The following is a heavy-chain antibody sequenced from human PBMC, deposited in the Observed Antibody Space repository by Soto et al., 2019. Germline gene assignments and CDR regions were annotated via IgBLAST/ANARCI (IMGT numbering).Heavy chain of an antibody. V-gene: IGHV3-33*01. D-gene: IGHD1-26*01. CDR3: ARDSYRIMSGFDI. J-gene: IGHJ3*02. CDR2: IWYDGSNK. CDR1: GFTFSSYG. Sequence: QVQLVESGGGVVQPGRSLRLSCAASGFTFSSYGMHWVRQAPGKGLEWVAVIWYDGSNKYYADSVKGRFTISRDNSKNTLYLEMNSLRAEDTAVYYCARDSYRIMSGFDIWGQGTMVTVSS.